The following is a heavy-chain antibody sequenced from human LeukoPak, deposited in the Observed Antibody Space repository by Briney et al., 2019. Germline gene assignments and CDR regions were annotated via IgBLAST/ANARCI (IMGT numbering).Heavy chain of an antibody. CDR1: GGSISSGGYY. J-gene: IGHJ4*02. CDR3: ARDLGSSGYYRYFDY. V-gene: IGHV4-31*03. D-gene: IGHD3-22*01. Sequence: SETLSLTCTVSGGSISSGGYYWSWIRQHPGKGLEWIGYIYYSGSTYYNPSLKSRVTISVDTSKNQLSLKLSSVTAADTAVYYCARDLGSSGYYRYFDYWGQGTLVTVSS. CDR2: IYYSGST.